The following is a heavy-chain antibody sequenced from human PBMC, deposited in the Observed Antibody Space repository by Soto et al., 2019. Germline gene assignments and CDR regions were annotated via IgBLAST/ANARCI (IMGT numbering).Heavy chain of an antibody. J-gene: IGHJ6*02. CDR1: GYTFTGYY. V-gene: IGHV1-2*04. CDR2: INPNSGCT. CDR3: ARNGYYDSSGYYYNYYYGMDV. D-gene: IGHD3-22*01. Sequence: ASVKVSCKASGYTFTGYYMHWLRQAPGQGLEGMGWINPNSGCTNYAQKFQGWVTMTRDTSISTAYMELSRLRSDDTAVYYCARNGYYDSSGYYYNYYYGMDVWGQGTTVTVSS.